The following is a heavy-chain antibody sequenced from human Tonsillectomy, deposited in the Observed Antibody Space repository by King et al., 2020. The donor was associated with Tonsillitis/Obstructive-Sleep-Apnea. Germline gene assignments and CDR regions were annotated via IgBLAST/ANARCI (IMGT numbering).Heavy chain of an antibody. J-gene: IGHJ4*02. V-gene: IGHV3-21*01. CDR2: IISSSSYI. CDR1: GFTFSSYS. D-gene: IGHD2-15*01. CDR3: ARDPRVVAATRNDY. Sequence: VQLVESGGGLVKPGGSLRLSCAASGFTFSSYSMNWVRQAPGKGLAWVSSIISSSSYIYYADSVKGRFTISRDKAKNSLYLQMNSLRAEDTAVYYCARDPRVVAATRNDYWGQGTLVTVSS.